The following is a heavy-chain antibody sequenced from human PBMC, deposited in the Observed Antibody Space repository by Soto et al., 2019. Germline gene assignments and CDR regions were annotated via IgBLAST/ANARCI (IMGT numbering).Heavy chain of an antibody. V-gene: IGHV4-59*01. J-gene: IGHJ6*03. CDR3: ARDGGYYGSGSYYNYYYYYMDV. CDR1: GGSISSYY. D-gene: IGHD3-10*01. CDR2: IYYSGST. Sequence: SETLSLTCTVSGGSISSYYWSWIRQPPGKGLEWIGYIYYSGSTNYNPSLKNRVTISVDTSKNQFSLKLSSVTAADTAVYYCARDGGYYGSGSYYNYYYYYMDVWGKGTTVTVSS.